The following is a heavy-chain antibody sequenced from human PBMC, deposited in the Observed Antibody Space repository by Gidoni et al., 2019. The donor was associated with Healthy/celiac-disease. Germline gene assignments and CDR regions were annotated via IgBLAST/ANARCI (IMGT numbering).Heavy chain of an antibody. V-gene: IGHV3-49*03. D-gene: IGHD3-3*01. CDR3: TRDSTYYDFWSGYFPWFDP. CDR1: GFTFGDYA. CDR2: IRSKAYGGTT. J-gene: IGHJ5*02. Sequence: EVQLVESGGGLVQPGRSLRLSCTASGFTFGDYAMSWFRQAPGKGLGWVGFIRSKAYGGTTEYAASVKGRFTISRDDSKSIAYLQMNSLKTEDTAVYYCTRDSTYYDFWSGYFPWFDPWGQGTLVTVSS.